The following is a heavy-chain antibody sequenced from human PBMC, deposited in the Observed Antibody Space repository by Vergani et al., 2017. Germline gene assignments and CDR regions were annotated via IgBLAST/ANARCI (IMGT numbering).Heavy chain of an antibody. CDR2: IRYDGSNK. D-gene: IGHD2-21*01. J-gene: IGHJ4*02. CDR3: AKDTYCGGDCYSHYFDY. CDR1: GFTFSSYG. Sequence: QVQLVESGGGVVQPGGSLRLSCAASGFTFSSYGMHWVRQAPGKGLEWVAFIRYDGSNKYYADAVKGRFTISRDNSKNTLYLQMNSLRAEDTAVYYCAKDTYCGGDCYSHYFDYWGQGTLVTVSS. V-gene: IGHV3-30*02.